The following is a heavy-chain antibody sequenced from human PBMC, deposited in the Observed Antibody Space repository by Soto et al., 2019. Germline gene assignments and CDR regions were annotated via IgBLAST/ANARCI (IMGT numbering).Heavy chain of an antibody. CDR1: GDSISSGGYY. CDR3: VSRLGYGYAMDV. Sequence: QLQLQESGPGLVKPSETLSLTCTVSGDSISSGGYYWGWFRQPPGKGLEWIGSIYYSGNTFYNPSLKSRVTISRDTSRNQFSLRLSSVTAADTAVYYCVSRLGYGYAMDVWGQGTTVTVSS. J-gene: IGHJ6*02. CDR2: IYYSGNT. V-gene: IGHV4-39*01. D-gene: IGHD5-12*01.